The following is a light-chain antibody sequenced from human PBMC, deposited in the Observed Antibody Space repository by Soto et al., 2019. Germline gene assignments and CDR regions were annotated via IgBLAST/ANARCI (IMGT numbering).Light chain of an antibody. V-gene: IGLV1-44*01. CDR1: NSNIGSSS. J-gene: IGLJ3*02. Sequence: QSALTQAPSTSGTPGQRVTISCSGSNSNIGSSSVNWYRQVPGTAPELLIYTTNERPSGVPDRFSGSKSGTSASLAISGLQSEDEAEYFCAAWDDSLKGPVFGGGTKLTVL. CDR2: TTN. CDR3: AAWDDSLKGPV.